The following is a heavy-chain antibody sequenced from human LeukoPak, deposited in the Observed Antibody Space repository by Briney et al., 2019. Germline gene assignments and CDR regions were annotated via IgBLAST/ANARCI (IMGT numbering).Heavy chain of an antibody. D-gene: IGHD3-3*01. J-gene: IGHJ4*02. V-gene: IGHV4-34*01. CDR2: INHSGST. Sequence: KPSETLSLTCAVYGGSFSGYYWSWIRQPPGKGLEWIGEINHSGSTNYNPSLKSRVTMSVVTSKNQLSLKLRSVTAADTAVYYCARSHSPRHSLAIFGVVKSSRGYYFDYWGQGTLVTVSS. CDR3: ARSHSPRHSLAIFGVVKSSRGYYFDY. CDR1: GGSFSGYY.